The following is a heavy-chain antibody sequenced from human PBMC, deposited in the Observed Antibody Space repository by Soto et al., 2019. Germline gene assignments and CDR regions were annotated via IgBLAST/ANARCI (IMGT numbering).Heavy chain of an antibody. V-gene: IGHV3-15*01. CDR1: GFTFSNAW. J-gene: IGHJ4*02. CDR3: TTDRTTVKTGFDD. CDR2: IKSKADGGTK. D-gene: IGHD4-17*01. Sequence: GGSLRLSCAASGFTFSNAWMSWVRQAPGKGLEWVGRIKSKADGGTKDYAARVKGRFTISRDESENTVYLQMNSLKTEDTAVDYCTTDRTTVKTGFDDWGQGTLVTVSS.